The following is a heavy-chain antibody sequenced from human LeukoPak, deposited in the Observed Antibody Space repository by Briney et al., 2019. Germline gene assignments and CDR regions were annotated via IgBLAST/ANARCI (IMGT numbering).Heavy chain of an antibody. CDR2: IYDSGST. J-gene: IGHJ4*02. CDR1: AGSIGSSSYY. CDR3: ARERRDGYKVYFDY. D-gene: IGHD5-24*01. Sequence: SETLSLTCTVSAGSIGSSSYYWGWLRQPPGKGLEWIGSIYDSGSTNYNPSLKSRVTVTADRSKYQFSLRLSSVTAADTAVYYCARERRDGYKVYFDYWGQGTLVTVSS. V-gene: IGHV4-39*07.